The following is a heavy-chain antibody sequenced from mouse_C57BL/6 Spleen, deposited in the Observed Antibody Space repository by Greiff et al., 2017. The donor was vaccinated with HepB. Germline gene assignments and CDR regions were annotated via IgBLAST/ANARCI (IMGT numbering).Heavy chain of an antibody. Sequence: QVQLQQPGAELVRPGSSVKLSCKASGYTFTSYWMHWVKQRPRQGLEWIGNIDPSDSDTHYNEKFKDKATLTVDKSSSTAYMQLSSLTSEDSAVYYCAKREFDYWGQGTTLTVSS. CDR3: AKREFDY. J-gene: IGHJ2*01. CDR1: GYTFTSYW. CDR2: IDPSDSDT. V-gene: IGHV1-52*01.